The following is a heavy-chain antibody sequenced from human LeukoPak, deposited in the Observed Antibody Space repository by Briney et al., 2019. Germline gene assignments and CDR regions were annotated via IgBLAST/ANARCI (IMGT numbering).Heavy chain of an antibody. J-gene: IGHJ6*04. D-gene: IGHD3-10*02. Sequence: PGGSLRLSCAASGFTFGSYGMHWVRQAPGKGLGWVTFIRSDGSNKYYADSVKGRFTISRDNAKNSLYLQMNSLRAEDTAVYYCAELGITMIGGVWGKGTTVTISS. CDR3: AELGITMIGGV. V-gene: IGHV3-30*02. CDR2: IRSDGSNK. CDR1: GFTFGSYG.